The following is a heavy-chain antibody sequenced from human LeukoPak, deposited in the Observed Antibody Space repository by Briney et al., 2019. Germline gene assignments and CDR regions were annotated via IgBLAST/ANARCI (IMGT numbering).Heavy chain of an antibody. J-gene: IGHJ4*02. CDR3: ARAVAQSLNYDFWSACYYFDY. V-gene: IGHV1-8*03. CDR1: GYTFTSYD. CDR2: MNPNSGNT. Sequence: ASVKVSCKASGYTFTSYDINWVRQATEQGLEWMGWMNPNSGNTGYAQKFQGRVTITRNTSISTAYMELSSLRSEDTAVYYCARAVAQSLNYDFWSACYYFDYWGQGTLVTVSS. D-gene: IGHD3-3*01.